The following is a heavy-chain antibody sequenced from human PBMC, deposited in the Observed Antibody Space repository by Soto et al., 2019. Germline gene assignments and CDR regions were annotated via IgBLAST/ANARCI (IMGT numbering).Heavy chain of an antibody. Sequence: PGGSLRLSCAASGFTFSSYAMHWVRQAPGKGLEWVAVISYDGSNKYYAGSVKGRFTISRDNSKNTLYLQMNSLRAEDTAVYYCARDSYDSSGYYYPKYYYYYYGMDVWGQGTTVTVSS. V-gene: IGHV3-30-3*01. CDR1: GFTFSSYA. D-gene: IGHD3-22*01. CDR3: ARDSYDSSGYYYPKYYYYYYGMDV. J-gene: IGHJ6*02. CDR2: ISYDGSNK.